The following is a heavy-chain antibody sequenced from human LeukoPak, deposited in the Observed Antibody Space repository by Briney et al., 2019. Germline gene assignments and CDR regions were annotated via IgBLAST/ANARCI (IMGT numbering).Heavy chain of an antibody. V-gene: IGHV3-49*04. CDR2: IRSKAYGGTT. CDR1: GFTFGDYA. CDR3: TRDPRRYCSSTSRYAG. Sequence: GGSLRLSCTASGFTFGDYAMSWVRQAPGKGLEWVGFIRSKAYGGTTEYAASVKGRFTISRDDSKSIAYLQMNSLKTEATAVYYCTRDPRRYCSSTSRYAGWGQGTLVTVSS. J-gene: IGHJ4*02. D-gene: IGHD2-2*01.